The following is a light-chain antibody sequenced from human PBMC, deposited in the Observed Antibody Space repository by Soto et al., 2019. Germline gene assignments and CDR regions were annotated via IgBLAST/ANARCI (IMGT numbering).Light chain of an antibody. V-gene: IGKV3-20*01. Sequence: EILLTQSPGTLSLSPGERGTLSCRASQSVSSSYLAWYQPKPGKAPRLLIYDASSRATGIPDRLSGSGSGTDFTLTIRGLKPEDFAVYYCQQYDNSPTFGQGTKVDIK. CDR1: QSVSSSY. J-gene: IGKJ1*01. CDR2: DAS. CDR3: QQYDNSPT.